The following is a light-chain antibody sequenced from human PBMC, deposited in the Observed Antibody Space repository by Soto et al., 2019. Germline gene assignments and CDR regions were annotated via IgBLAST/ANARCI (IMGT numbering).Light chain of an antibody. CDR1: SSNIGAGYH. V-gene: IGLV1-40*01. CDR2: TNR. J-gene: IGLJ1*01. Sequence: QSVLTQPPSVSGAPGQRVTISCTGSSSNIGAGYHVHWYQQLPGTAPKLLIYTNRYRPSGVPDRFSGSRSGTSASLAITGLQAEDEADYYCQSYDSSLGYVFGTGTKVTVL. CDR3: QSYDSSLGYV.